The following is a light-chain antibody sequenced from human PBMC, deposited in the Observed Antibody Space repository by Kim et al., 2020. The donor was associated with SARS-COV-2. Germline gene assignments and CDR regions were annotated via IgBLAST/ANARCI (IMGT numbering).Light chain of an antibody. J-gene: IGLJ1*01. V-gene: IGLV3-1*01. CDR1: KLGDKY. Sequence: VSPGQTASITCSGDKLGDKYACWYQQKPGQYPVLVIYQDSKRPSGIPERFSGSNSGNTATLTISGTQAMDEADYYCQAWDSSTASVFGTGTKVTVL. CDR3: QAWDSSTASV. CDR2: QDS.